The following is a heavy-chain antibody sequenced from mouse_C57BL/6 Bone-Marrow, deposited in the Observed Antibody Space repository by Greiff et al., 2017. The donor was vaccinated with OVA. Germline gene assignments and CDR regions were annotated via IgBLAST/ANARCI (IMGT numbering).Heavy chain of an antibody. D-gene: IGHD2-1*01. J-gene: IGHJ2*01. V-gene: IGHV1-54*01. CDR1: GYAFTNYL. Sequence: QVQLQQSGAELVRPGTSVKVSCKASGYAFTNYLIEWVKQRPGQGLEWIGVINPGSGGTNYNEKFKGKATLTADKSSSTAYMQLSSLTSEDSAVYFCARSSYYGKEDYWGQGTTLTVSS. CDR2: INPGSGGT. CDR3: ARSSYYGKEDY.